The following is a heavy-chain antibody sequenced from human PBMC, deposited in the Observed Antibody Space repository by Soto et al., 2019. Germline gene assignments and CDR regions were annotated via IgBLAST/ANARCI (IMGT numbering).Heavy chain of an antibody. Sequence: QTLSVTCAISGDSVSNDGATWNWIRHSPSGGLEWLGRTYYRSKWISDYAMSVKSRISINPDTSKNQISLQLKSVTPEDTAVYYCAKDLGYSGYDLRGSFDYWGQGTLVTVYS. J-gene: IGHJ4*02. CDR1: GDSVSNDGAT. CDR3: AKDLGYSGYDLRGSFDY. CDR2: TYYRSKWIS. D-gene: IGHD5-12*01. V-gene: IGHV6-1*01.